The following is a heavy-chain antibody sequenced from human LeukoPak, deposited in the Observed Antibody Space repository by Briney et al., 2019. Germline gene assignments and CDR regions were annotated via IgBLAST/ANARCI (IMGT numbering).Heavy chain of an antibody. J-gene: IGHJ4*02. V-gene: IGHV7-4-1*02. CDR3: ARVGQLWLRNLLRY. Sequence: ASVKVSCKASGYTFTSYAMNWVRQAPGQGLEWMGWINTNTGNPTYAQGFTGRFVFSLDTSVSTAYLQISGLKAEDTAVYYCARVGQLWLRNLLRYWGQGTLVTVSS. CDR1: GYTFTSYA. D-gene: IGHD5-18*01. CDR2: INTNTGNP.